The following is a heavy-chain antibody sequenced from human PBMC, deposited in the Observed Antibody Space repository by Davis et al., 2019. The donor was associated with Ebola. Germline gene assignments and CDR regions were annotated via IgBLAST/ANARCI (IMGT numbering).Heavy chain of an antibody. CDR3: ARSRGSYYYYGMDV. V-gene: IGHV3-30-3*01. D-gene: IGHD1-26*01. Sequence: GESLKISCAASGFTFSRYAMHWVRQAPGKGLEWVAVISYDGSNKYYADSVKGRFTISRDNSKNTLYLQMNSLRAEDTAVYYCARSRGSYYYYGMDVWGQGTTVTVSS. CDR1: GFTFSRYA. J-gene: IGHJ6*02. CDR2: ISYDGSNK.